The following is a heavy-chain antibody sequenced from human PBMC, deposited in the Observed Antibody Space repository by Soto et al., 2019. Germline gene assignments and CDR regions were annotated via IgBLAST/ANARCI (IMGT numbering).Heavy chain of an antibody. D-gene: IGHD5-12*01. CDR1: GGSTNTFY. CDR2: IFSSGST. V-gene: IGHV4-4*07. Sequence: PSETLSLTCTVSGGSTNTFYWSWVRQPAGKGLEWIGRIFSSGSTSFNPSLESRVAMSVDTSKNNFSLNLSSVTAADMAVYYCAREESYSAYNFAHGIQLWSFDFWGQGALVTVSS. CDR3: AREESYSAYNFAHGIQLWSFDF. J-gene: IGHJ4*02.